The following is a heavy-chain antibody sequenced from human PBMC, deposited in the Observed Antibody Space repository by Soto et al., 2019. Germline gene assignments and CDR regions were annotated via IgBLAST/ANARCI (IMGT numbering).Heavy chain of an antibody. CDR2: IKSKTDGGTT. V-gene: IGHV3-15*01. J-gene: IGHJ4*02. CDR1: GFTFSNAW. D-gene: IGHD3-9*01. Sequence: PGGSLRLSCAASGFTFSNAWMSWVRQAPGKGLEWVGRIKSKTDGGTTDYAAPVKGRFTISRDDSKNTLYLQMNSLKTEDTAVYYCPTAGYFAWLPVGAYRGQGSLVTVSS. CDR3: PTAGYFAWLPVGAY.